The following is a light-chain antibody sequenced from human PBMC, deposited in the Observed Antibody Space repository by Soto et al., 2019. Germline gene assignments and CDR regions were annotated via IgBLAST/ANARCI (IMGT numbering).Light chain of an antibody. J-gene: IGKJ1*01. CDR1: QSISNY. Sequence: DIQMTQSPSSLSASAGERVTITCRASQSISNYLNWFQQKPGKAPNLLIYGASSLQSGVPSRFSGGGSGTDFTLTISSLQPEDFATYYCQQSYSTPWTFGQGTKVEIK. CDR2: GAS. V-gene: IGKV1-39*01. CDR3: QQSYSTPWT.